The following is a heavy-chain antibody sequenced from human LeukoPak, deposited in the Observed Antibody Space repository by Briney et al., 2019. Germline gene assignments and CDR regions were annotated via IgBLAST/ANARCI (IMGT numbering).Heavy chain of an antibody. V-gene: IGHV3-21*01. CDR1: GFTFSSYS. Sequence: GRSLRLSCAASGFTFSSYSMNWVRQAPGKGLEWVSSISSSSSYIYYADSVKGRFTISRDNAKNSLYLQMNSLRAEDTAVYYCASQLTPHFDYWGQGTLVTVSS. J-gene: IGHJ4*02. D-gene: IGHD5-24*01. CDR3: ASQLTPHFDY. CDR2: ISSSSSYI.